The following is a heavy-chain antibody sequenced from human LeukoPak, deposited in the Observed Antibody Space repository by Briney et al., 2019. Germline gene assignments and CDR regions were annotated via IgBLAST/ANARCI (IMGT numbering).Heavy chain of an antibody. J-gene: IGHJ3*02. V-gene: IGHV3-23*01. CDR1: GFTFSSYA. CDR3: AKERGNGVRGAFDI. D-gene: IGHD4-17*01. Sequence: GGSLRLSCAASGFTFSSYAMNWVRQAPGKGVEWVSVISGSGGSTYYADSVKGRFTMSRDNSKNTLYLQMNSLRAEDTAVYYCAKERGNGVRGAFDIWGQGTMVTVSS. CDR2: ISGSGGST.